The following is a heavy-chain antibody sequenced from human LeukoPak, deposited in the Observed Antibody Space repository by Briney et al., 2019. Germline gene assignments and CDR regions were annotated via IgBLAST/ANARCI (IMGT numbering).Heavy chain of an antibody. J-gene: IGHJ4*02. CDR2: MNPNSGNT. CDR3: ARSITMVRGVIKGLDY. D-gene: IGHD3-10*01. V-gene: IGHV1-8*01. CDR1: GYTFTSYD. Sequence: ASVKVSCKASGYTFTSYDINWVRQATGQGLEWMGWMNPNSGNTGYAQKFQGRVTMTRNTSISTAYMELSSLGSEDTAVYYCARSITMVRGVIKGLDYWGQGTLVTVSS.